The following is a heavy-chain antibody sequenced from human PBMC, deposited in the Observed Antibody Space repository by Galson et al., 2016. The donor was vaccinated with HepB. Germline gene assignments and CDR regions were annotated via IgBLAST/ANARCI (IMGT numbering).Heavy chain of an antibody. J-gene: IGHJ5*02. D-gene: IGHD2-2*01. CDR3: ARVRILLVPAARGGWFDP. Sequence: SVKASCKASGYSFSSYDINWVRQATGQGLEWMGWMNPNSGNTGYAQKFQGRVTMTRDTSISTAYMELSSLRSEDTAVYYCARVRILLVPAARGGWFDPWGQGTLVTVSS. CDR1: GYSFSSYD. CDR2: MNPNSGNT. V-gene: IGHV1-8*01.